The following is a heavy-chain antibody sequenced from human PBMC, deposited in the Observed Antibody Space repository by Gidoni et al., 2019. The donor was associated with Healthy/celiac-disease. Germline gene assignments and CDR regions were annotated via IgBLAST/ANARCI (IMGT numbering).Heavy chain of an antibody. CDR2: ISYDGSNK. J-gene: IGHJ6*02. Sequence: QVQLVESGGGVVQPGRSLRLSCAASGFTFSSYGMHWVRQAPGKGLEWVAVISYDGSNKYYADSVKGRFTISRDNSKNTLYLQMNSLRAEDTAVYYCAKEGQWKLNYYYYYGMDVWGQGTTVTVSS. V-gene: IGHV3-30*18. CDR3: AKEGQWKLNYYYYYGMDV. D-gene: IGHD6-19*01. CDR1: GFTFSSYG.